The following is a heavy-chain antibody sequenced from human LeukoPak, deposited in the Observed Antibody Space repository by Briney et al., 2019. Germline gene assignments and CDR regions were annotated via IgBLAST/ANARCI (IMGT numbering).Heavy chain of an antibody. CDR1: GFTFSSYG. J-gene: IGHJ2*01. V-gene: IGHV3-30*02. Sequence: GGSLRLSCAASGFTFSSYGMHWVRQAPGKGLEWVAFIRYDGSNKYYADSVKGRFTISRDNSKNTLYLQMNSLRAEDTAVYYCAKDGSSWYWYFDLWGCGTLVTVSS. CDR3: AKDGSSWYWYFDL. CDR2: IRYDGSNK. D-gene: IGHD6-13*01.